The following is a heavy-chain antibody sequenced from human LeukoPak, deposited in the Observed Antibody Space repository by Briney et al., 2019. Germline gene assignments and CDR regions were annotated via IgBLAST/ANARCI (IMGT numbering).Heavy chain of an antibody. Sequence: ASVKVSCKASGYTFTSYGISWVRQAPGQGLEWMGWISAYNGNTNYAQKLQGRVTMTTDTSTSTAYMELRSLRSDDTAVYYCARYFGPSGYYSYYYYYGMDVWGRGTTVTVSS. CDR3: ARYFGPSGYYSYYYYYGMDV. CDR2: ISAYNGNT. V-gene: IGHV1-18*01. CDR1: GYTFTSYG. J-gene: IGHJ6*02. D-gene: IGHD3-22*01.